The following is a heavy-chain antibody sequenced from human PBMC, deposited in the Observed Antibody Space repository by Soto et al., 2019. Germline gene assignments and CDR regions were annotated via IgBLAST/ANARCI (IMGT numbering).Heavy chain of an antibody. V-gene: IGHV4-59*01. CDR3: ARVARYCSSTSCPRGFDP. D-gene: IGHD2-2*01. J-gene: IGHJ5*02. CDR1: GGSFSGYY. Sequence: SETLSLTCAVYGGSFSGYYWSWIRQPPGKGLEWIGYIYYSGSTNYNPSLKSRVTISVDTSKNQFSLKLSSVTAADTAVYYCARVARYCSSTSCPRGFDPWGQGTLVTVS. CDR2: IYYSGST.